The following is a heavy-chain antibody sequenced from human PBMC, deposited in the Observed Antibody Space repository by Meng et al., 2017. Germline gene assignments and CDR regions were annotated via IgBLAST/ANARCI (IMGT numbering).Heavy chain of an antibody. D-gene: IGHD4-17*01. J-gene: IGHJ4*02. V-gene: IGHV3-30*04. CDR3: AREPGYGDYGTRQFEY. CDR1: GFTFKTYV. Sequence: GGSLRLSCTASGFTFKTYVMHGVRQAPGKGLEWVAAISSGARNKYFADSVKGRLTIPRDDSKNTAYLEINSLRTEDTAVYYCAREPGYGDYGTRQFEYWGLGTLVTVSS. CDR2: ISSGARNK.